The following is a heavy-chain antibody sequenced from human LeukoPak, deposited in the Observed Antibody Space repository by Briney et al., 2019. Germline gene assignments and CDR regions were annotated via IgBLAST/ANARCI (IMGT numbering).Heavy chain of an antibody. CDR2: INPNSGGT. CDR3: ARVEYRYGSGYYYHYYGMDV. V-gene: IGHV1-2*02. J-gene: IGHJ6*02. D-gene: IGHD3-10*01. CDR1: GYTFTGYY. Sequence: ASVKVSCKASGYTFTGYYMHWVRQAPGQGLEWMGWINPNSGGTNYAQKFQGRVTMTRDTSISTAYMELSRLRSDDTAVYYCARVEYRYGSGYYYHYYGMDVWGQGTTVTVSS.